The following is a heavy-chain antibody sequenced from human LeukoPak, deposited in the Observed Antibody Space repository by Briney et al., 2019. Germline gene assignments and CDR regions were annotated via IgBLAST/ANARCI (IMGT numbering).Heavy chain of an antibody. CDR1: GFTFSSYS. CDR2: ISSSSSCI. J-gene: IGHJ4*02. V-gene: IGHV3-21*01. Sequence: GGSLRLSCAASGFTFSSYSMNWVRQAPGKGLEWVSSISSSSSCIYYADSVKGRFTISRDNAKNSLYLQMNSLRAEDTAVYYCARTYSGSYLAPDYWGQGTLVTVSS. CDR3: ARTYSGSYLAPDY. D-gene: IGHD1-26*01.